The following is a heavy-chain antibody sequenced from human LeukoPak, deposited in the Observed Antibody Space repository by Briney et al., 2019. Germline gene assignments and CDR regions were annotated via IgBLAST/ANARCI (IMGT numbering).Heavy chain of an antibody. J-gene: IGHJ4*02. CDR3: ARDWAWGGFDH. CDR2: IRTDGGTT. V-gene: IGHV3-74*01. D-gene: IGHD3-16*01. Sequence: SGGSLRLSCAASGFTFDGYAMHWVRQAPGKGLVWVSRIRTDGGTTYYADSVKGRFTVSRDNAKNTLYLQMNSLRVDDTAIYYCARDWAWGGFDHWGQGALVTVSS. CDR1: GFTFDGYA.